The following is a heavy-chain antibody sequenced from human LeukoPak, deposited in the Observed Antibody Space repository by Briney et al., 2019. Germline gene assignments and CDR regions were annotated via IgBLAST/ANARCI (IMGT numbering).Heavy chain of an antibody. CDR1: GRSISSGSYY. V-gene: IGHV4-61*02. CDR3: ARTRYSGYDGVDFDY. D-gene: IGHD5-12*01. Sequence: SETLSLTCTASGRSISSGSYYWSWIRQPAGKGLEWIGRIYTSGSTNYKPSLKSRVTISVNTSKNQFSLKLSPVTAADTAVYYCARTRYSGYDGVDFDYWGQGTLVTVSS. CDR2: IYTSGST. J-gene: IGHJ4*02.